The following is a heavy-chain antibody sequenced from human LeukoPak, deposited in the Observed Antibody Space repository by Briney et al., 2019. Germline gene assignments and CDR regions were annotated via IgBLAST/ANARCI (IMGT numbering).Heavy chain of an antibody. CDR2: IIPIFGTA. V-gene: IGHV1-69*13. CDR1: GGTFSSYA. CDR3: ARPSGIPAAMNYYYGMDV. Sequence: ASVKVSCKASGGTFSSYAINWVRRAPGQGLEWMGGIIPIFGTASYAQEFQGRVTITADESTSTAYMELSSPRSDDTAVYYCARPSGIPAAMNYYYGMDVWGQGTTVTVSS. D-gene: IGHD2-2*01. J-gene: IGHJ6*02.